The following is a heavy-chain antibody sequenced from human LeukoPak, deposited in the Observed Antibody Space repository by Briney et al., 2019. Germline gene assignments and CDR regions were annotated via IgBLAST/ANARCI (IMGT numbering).Heavy chain of an antibody. Sequence: SETLSLTCTVSGGSISSGSYYWSWIRQPAGKGLEWIGRIYTSGSTNYNPSLKSRVTISVDTSKNQFSLKLSSVTAADTAVYYCARGLGYGDYVRQWFDPWGQGTLVTVSS. CDR1: GGSISSGSYY. D-gene: IGHD4-17*01. V-gene: IGHV4-61*02. CDR3: ARGLGYGDYVRQWFDP. J-gene: IGHJ5*02. CDR2: IYTSGST.